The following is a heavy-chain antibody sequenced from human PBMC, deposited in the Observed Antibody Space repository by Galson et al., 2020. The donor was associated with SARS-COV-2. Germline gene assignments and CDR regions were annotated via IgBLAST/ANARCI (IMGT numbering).Heavy chain of an antibody. CDR3: AREYYDFWSGYQYNWFDP. CDR1: GYTFTSYG. D-gene: IGHD3-3*01. V-gene: IGHV1-18*01. CDR2: ISAYNGNT. J-gene: IGHJ5*02. Sequence: ASVKVSCKASGYTFTSYGISWVRQAPGQGLEWMGWISAYNGNTNYAQKLQGRVTMTTDTSTSTAYMELRSLRSDDTAVYYCAREYYDFWSGYQYNWFDPWGQGTLVTVSS.